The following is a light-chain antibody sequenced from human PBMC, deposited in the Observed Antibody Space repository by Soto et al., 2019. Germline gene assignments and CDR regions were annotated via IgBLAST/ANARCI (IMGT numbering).Light chain of an antibody. Sequence: EIVLTQSPGTLSLSPGERATLSCRASQTISSNYLAWYQQKPGQAPRLLIYGASSRATGIPDRFSGSGSGTDFPLTIGRLEPEDFAVYYCQQYGSSPSWTFGQGTKVEIK. V-gene: IGKV3-20*01. J-gene: IGKJ1*01. CDR3: QQYGSSPSWT. CDR2: GAS. CDR1: QTISSNY.